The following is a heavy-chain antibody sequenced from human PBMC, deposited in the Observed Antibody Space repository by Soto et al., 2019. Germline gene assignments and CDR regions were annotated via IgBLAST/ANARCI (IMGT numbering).Heavy chain of an antibody. CDR1: GYTFTSYA. D-gene: IGHD3-10*01. V-gene: IGHV1-3*05. CDR3: ARGGPPIDY. CDR2: IIAGNGNT. J-gene: IGHJ4*02. Sequence: QVQLVQSGAEEKKPGASVKVSCKASGYTFTSYAMHWVRQAPGQRLEWMGWIIAGNGNTKYSQKFQGRVTITRDTSASTAYMELSSLRYEDTAVYYCARGGPPIDYWGQGTLVTVSS.